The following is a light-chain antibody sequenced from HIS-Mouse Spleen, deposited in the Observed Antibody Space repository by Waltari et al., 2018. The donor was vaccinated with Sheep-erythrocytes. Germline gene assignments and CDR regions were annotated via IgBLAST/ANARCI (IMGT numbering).Light chain of an antibody. CDR2: EGS. CDR3: CSYAGSFWV. CDR1: SSDVGGYNY. J-gene: IGLJ3*02. Sequence: QSALTQPRSVSGSPGQSVTISCTGTSSDVGGYNYVSWYQQHPGKAPKLMIYEGSKRPSGVSNRFSGSKSGNTASLTSSGLQAEDEADYYCCSYAGSFWVFGGGTKLTVL. V-gene: IGLV2-11*01.